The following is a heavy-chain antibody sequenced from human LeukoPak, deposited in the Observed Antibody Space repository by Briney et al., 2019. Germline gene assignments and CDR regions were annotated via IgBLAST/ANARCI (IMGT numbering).Heavy chain of an antibody. V-gene: IGHV3-11*01. CDR3: ARGPQYYDFWSGYSP. Sequence: GGSLRLSCAASGFTFSDYYMSWIRQAPGKGLEWVSYISSSGSTIYYADSVKGRFTISRGNAKNSLYLQMNSLRAEDTAVYYCARGPQYYDFWSGYSPWGQGTLVTVSS. CDR2: ISSSGSTI. D-gene: IGHD3-3*01. J-gene: IGHJ5*02. CDR1: GFTFSDYY.